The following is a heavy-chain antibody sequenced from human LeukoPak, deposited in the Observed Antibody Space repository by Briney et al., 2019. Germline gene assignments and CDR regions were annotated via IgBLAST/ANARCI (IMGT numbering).Heavy chain of an antibody. CDR3: ARHAQTAVRGTGYSDY. Sequence: SETLSLTCTVSGGSISNYYWSWIRQPPGKGLEWVGYIYNSGSTNYNPSLKSRVTISEDTSKNQFSLELSSVTAADTAVYYCARHAQTAVRGTGYSDYWGQGTLVTVSS. CDR2: IYNSGST. J-gene: IGHJ4*02. CDR1: GGSISNYY. V-gene: IGHV4-59*08. D-gene: IGHD6-19*01.